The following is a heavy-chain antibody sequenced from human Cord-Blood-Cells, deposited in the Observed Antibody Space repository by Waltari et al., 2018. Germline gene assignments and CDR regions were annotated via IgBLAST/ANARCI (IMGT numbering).Heavy chain of an antibody. CDR2: IYYSGAT. CDR3: ARHRDLAWYFDY. Sequence: QLQLQESGPGLVKPSETLSLTCTVSGGSISSSSYYLGWIRQPPGKGLEWIGSIYYSGATYYNPPLKSRVTISVDTSKNQFSLKLSSVTAADTAVYYCARHRDLAWYFDYWGQGTLVTVSS. D-gene: IGHD3-10*01. J-gene: IGHJ4*02. V-gene: IGHV4-39*01. CDR1: GGSISSSSYY.